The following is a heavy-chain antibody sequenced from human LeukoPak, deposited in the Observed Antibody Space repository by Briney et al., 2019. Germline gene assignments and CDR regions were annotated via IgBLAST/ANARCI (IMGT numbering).Heavy chain of an antibody. CDR3: ARGWSSSLNWFDP. D-gene: IGHD6-13*01. Sequence: SETLSLTCGVYGGSFSDYHWTWIRQPPGKGLEWIGEINHSGSTNYNPSLKSRVTISVDTSKNQFSLKLTSVTAADTAVYYCARGWSSSLNWFDPWGQGTLVTVSP. CDR1: GGSFSDYH. CDR2: INHSGST. J-gene: IGHJ5*02. V-gene: IGHV4-34*01.